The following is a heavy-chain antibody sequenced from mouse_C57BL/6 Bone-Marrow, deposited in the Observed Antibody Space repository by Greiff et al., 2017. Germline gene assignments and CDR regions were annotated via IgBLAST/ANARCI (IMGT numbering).Heavy chain of an antibody. CDR2: INPNNGGT. V-gene: IGHV1-18*01. D-gene: IGHD2-5*01. CDR1: GYTFTDYN. J-gene: IGHJ2*01. CDR3: ARNRAYYSNYYFAY. Sequence: EVQVVESGPELVKPGASVKIPCKASGYTFTDYNMDWVKQSHGKSLEWIGDINPNNGGTIYNQKFKGKATLTVDKSSSTAYMELRSLTSEDTAVYYCARNRAYYSNYYFAYWGQGTTLTVSS.